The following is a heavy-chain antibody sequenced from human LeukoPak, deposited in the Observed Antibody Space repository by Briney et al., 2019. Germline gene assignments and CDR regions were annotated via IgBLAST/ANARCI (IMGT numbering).Heavy chain of an antibody. CDR1: GYRFTSYW. CDR3: ARPMNSGSYPTAFDY. D-gene: IGHD1-26*01. Sequence: GESLKISCKGSGYRFTSYWIGWVRQLPGKGLEWMGIIYPGDSDTRYSPSFQSQVTISADKSISTAYLQWSSLKASDTAMSYCARPMNSGSYPTAFDYWGQGTLVTVSS. CDR2: IYPGDSDT. J-gene: IGHJ4*02. V-gene: IGHV5-51*01.